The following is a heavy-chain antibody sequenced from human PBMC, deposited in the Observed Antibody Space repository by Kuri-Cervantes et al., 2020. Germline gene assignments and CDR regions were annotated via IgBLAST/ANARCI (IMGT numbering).Heavy chain of an antibody. J-gene: IGHJ3*02. CDR3: ARGHYGSSGPPLDI. Sequence: SVKVSCKASGGTFSSYAISWVRQAPGQGLEWMGGIIPIFGTANYAQKFQGRVTITTDESTSTAYMGLNSLISEDTAVYYCARGHYGSSGPPLDIWGQGTMVTVSS. V-gene: IGHV1-69*05. CDR2: IIPIFGTA. CDR1: GGTFSSYA. D-gene: IGHD3-22*01.